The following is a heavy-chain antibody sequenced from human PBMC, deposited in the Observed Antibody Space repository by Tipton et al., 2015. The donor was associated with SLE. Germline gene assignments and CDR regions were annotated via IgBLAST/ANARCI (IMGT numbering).Heavy chain of an antibody. J-gene: IGHJ4*02. V-gene: IGHV4-4*07. Sequence: TLSLTCTVSGGSISSYYWSWIRQPAGKGLEWIGRIYTSGSTNYNPSLKSRVTISVDTSKNQFSLKLSSVTAADTAVYYCAREGRGSYYDSSGYNYWGQGTLVTVSS. CDR3: AREGRGSYYDSSGYNY. D-gene: IGHD3-22*01. CDR1: GGSISSYY. CDR2: IYTSGST.